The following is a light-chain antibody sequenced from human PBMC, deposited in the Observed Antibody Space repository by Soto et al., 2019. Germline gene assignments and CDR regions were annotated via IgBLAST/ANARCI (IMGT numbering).Light chain of an antibody. CDR2: DAS. V-gene: IGKV3-11*01. CDR1: QSVRRY. Sequence: VVLTHSPATRSLCPGERATLSGSASQSVRRYLAWYQQKPGQAPRLLIYDASTRATGIPARFSGSGSGTDFTLTISSLEPEDFAVYYCQQRSNWPPITFGQGTRLEIK. CDR3: QQRSNWPPIT. J-gene: IGKJ5*01.